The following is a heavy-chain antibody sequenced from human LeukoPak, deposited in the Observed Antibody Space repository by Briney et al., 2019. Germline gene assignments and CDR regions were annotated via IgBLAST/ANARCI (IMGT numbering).Heavy chain of an antibody. CDR3: ARDASRGFDT. CDR2: IKDDGRQK. Sequence: GGSLRLSCAPSGFTFSRYWMTWVRQTPGKGLEWVASIKDDGRQKYYVDSVKGRFTVSRDNAKSSAYLRMDSLRVEDTALYYCARDASRGFDTWGQGTLVTVSS. CDR1: GFTFSRYW. D-gene: IGHD5-24*01. J-gene: IGHJ4*02. V-gene: IGHV3-7*01.